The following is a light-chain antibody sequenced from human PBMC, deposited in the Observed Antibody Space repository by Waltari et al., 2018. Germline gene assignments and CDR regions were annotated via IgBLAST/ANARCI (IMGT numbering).Light chain of an antibody. CDR1: SSYIGLGHE. J-gene: IGLJ2*01. CDR3: QSYDSSLSVV. Sequence: QSLLTQPPSVSGAPGHRVIISCTGSSSYIGLGHEFTSYQHLPETAPNRLIYGHSKRPSGVPARFSGSKSGTSASLAITGLQAEDEADYYCQSYDSSLSVVFGGGTKLTVL. V-gene: IGLV1-40*01. CDR2: GHS.